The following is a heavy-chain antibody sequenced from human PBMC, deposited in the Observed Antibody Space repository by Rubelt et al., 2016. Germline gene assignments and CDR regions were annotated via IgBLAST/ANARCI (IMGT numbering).Heavy chain of an antibody. J-gene: IGHJ4*02. CDR3: AGRMRTFDY. Sequence: QLQLQESGPGLVKPSETLSLTCTVSGGSISRSSYYWGWIRQPPGKGLEWIGSIYYSGSTYYNPSLKSRVTISVETSKNPFALKVSAVTAGDTAVYYGAGRMRTFDYWGQGTLVTVSS. CDR2: IYYSGST. V-gene: IGHV4-39*01. CDR1: GGSISRSSYY.